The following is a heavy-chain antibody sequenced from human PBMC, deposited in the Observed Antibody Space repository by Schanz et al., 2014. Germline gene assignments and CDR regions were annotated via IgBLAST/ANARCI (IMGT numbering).Heavy chain of an antibody. D-gene: IGHD6-13*01. J-gene: IGHJ4*02. V-gene: IGHV1-69*09. CDR2: IIPSLGLA. CDR3: ASSAAGYSSSWDFDY. CDR1: GYTFVSYS. Sequence: QVQLVQSGAEVKKPGASVKVSCKASGYTFVSYSMHWVRQAPGQGLEWMGRIIPSLGLAKYEQKFQDKGAITADTSTTTAYIDGSSLRSEDTAVYYCASSAAGYSSSWDFDYWGQGTLVTVSS.